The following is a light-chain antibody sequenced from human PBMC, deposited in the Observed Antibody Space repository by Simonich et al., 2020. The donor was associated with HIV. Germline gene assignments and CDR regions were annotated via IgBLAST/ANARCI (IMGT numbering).Light chain of an antibody. V-gene: IGLV2-14*01. CDR3: SSYRGINTVV. CDR2: DVS. Sequence: QSALTQPASVSGSPGQSITISCPRTSSDVGRYNYVSWSQQHPGKAPNHMIYDVSKPTSGVSNRFSASKSGNTASLTISGLQAKDEAVYYCSSYRGINTVVFGGGTKLTVL. J-gene: IGLJ2*01. CDR1: SSDVGRYNY.